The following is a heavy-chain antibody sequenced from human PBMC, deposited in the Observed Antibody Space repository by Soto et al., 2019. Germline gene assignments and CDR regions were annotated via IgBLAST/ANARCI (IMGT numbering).Heavy chain of an antibody. CDR1: GGSIISSNW. J-gene: IGHJ4*02. CDR2: IYHSGST. D-gene: IGHD6-13*01. CDR3: ARIGYSSSPRDY. V-gene: IGHV4-4*02. Sequence: PSETLSLTCAVSGGSIISSNWWSWVRQPPGKGLEWIGEIYHSGSTNYSPSLKSRVTISVDKSKNQFSLKLSSVTAADTAVYYCARIGYSSSPRDYWGQGTLVTVSS.